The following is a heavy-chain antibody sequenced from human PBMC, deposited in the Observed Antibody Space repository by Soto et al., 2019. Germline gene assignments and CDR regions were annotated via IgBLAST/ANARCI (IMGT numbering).Heavy chain of an antibody. CDR1: GFTFSSYA. J-gene: IGHJ4*01. CDR2: SSGSGGST. CDR3: AKGAYCGGDCYGGPWD. D-gene: IGHD2-21*02. Sequence: EVQLLESGGGLVQPGGSLRLSCAASGFTFSSYAMSWVRQAPGKGLEWGSASSGSGGSTYYADSVKGRFTISRDNSKNTLDLQMSSLRAEDTAVYYCAKGAYCGGDCYGGPWDWFHGTLVTVS. V-gene: IGHV3-23*01.